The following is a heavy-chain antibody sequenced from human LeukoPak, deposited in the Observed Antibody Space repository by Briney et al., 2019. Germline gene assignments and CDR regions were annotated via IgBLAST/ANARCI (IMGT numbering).Heavy chain of an antibody. D-gene: IGHD2-15*01. J-gene: IGHJ4*02. CDR2: FDPEDGET. V-gene: IGHV1-24*01. Sequence: ASVKVSCKVSGYSLTELSMHWVRQAPGKGLEWMGGFDPEDGETIYVQKFQGRVTMTEDTSTDTAYMEMSSLRSEDTAVYYCATDLGYCSGGSCYFDYWGQGTPVTVSS. CDR3: ATDLGYCSGGSCYFDY. CDR1: GYSLTELS.